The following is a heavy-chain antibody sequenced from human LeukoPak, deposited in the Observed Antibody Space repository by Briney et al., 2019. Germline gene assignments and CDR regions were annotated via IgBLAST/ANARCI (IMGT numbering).Heavy chain of an antibody. CDR2: IYYSGST. CDR1: GGSISSGDYY. Sequence: PSETLSLTCTVSGGSISSGDYYWSWIRQPPGKGLEWIGYIYYSGSTYYNPSLKSRVTISVDTSKNQFSLKLSSVTAADTAVYYCAVLWGSGWFDPWGQGTLVTVSS. V-gene: IGHV4-30-4*01. D-gene: IGHD3-16*01. CDR3: AVLWGSGWFDP. J-gene: IGHJ5*02.